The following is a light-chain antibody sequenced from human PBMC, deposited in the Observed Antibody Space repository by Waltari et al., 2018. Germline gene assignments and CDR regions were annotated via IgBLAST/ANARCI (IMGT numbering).Light chain of an antibody. CDR3: QSYDSSLSGSV. Sequence: QSVLTQPPPVSGAPGQRVTLSCTGRSANIGAGQHVHRYQQLPGTAPKLLIYGHSNRPSGVPDRFSGSKSGTSASLAITGLQAEDEADYYCQSYDSSLSGSVFGGGTKLTVL. CDR2: GHS. CDR1: SANIGAGQH. J-gene: IGLJ3*02. V-gene: IGLV1-40*01.